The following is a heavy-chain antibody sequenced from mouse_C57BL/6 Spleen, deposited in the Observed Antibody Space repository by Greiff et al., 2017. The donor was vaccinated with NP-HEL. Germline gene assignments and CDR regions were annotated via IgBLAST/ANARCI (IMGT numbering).Heavy chain of an antibody. J-gene: IGHJ3*01. Sequence: QVQLQQPGAELVKPGASVKLSCKASGYTFTSYWMHWVKQRPGQGLEWIGMIHPNSGSTNYNEKFKSKATLTVDKSSSTAYMQLSSLTSEDSAVYYSARGDYDGLSWFAYWGTGTLVTVSA. CDR3: ARGDYDGLSWFAY. V-gene: IGHV1-64*01. D-gene: IGHD2-4*01. CDR1: GYTFTSYW. CDR2: IHPNSGST.